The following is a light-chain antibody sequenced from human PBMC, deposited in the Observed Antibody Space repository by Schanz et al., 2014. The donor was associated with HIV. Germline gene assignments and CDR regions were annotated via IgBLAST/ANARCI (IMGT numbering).Light chain of an antibody. CDR3: QQYGSSPFT. Sequence: ETVLTQSPGSLSLSPGERATLSCRASQSLGGSQLAWYQHKPGQAPRLLIYGASNRATGIPDRFIGSGSGTDFTLTINRLEPEDFAVFYCQQYGSSPFTFGQGTKLEIK. J-gene: IGKJ2*01. CDR1: QSLGGSQ. V-gene: IGKV3-20*01. CDR2: GAS.